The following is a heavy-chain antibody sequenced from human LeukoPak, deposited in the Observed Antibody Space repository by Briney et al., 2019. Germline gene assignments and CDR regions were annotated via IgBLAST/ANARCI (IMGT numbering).Heavy chain of an antibody. D-gene: IGHD3-3*01. CDR2: INHSGST. CDR1: GGSLSGYY. CDR3: ARSMGYDFWSRSFDY. V-gene: IGHV4-34*01. J-gene: IGHJ4*02. Sequence: PETLSLTCSVYGGSLSGYYWSWIRPPPGKGLEWIGEINHSGSTNYNPSLKSRVSISVDTSKNQFSLKLSSVTAADTAVYYCARSMGYDFWSRSFDYWGRRTLVTVAS.